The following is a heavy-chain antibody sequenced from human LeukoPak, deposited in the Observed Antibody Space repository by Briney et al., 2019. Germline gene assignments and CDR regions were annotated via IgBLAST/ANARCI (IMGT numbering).Heavy chain of an antibody. D-gene: IGHD4-23*01. CDR3: GRDWDTTLVTLWFDP. V-gene: IGHV4-39*07. J-gene: IGHJ5*02. Sequence: TSETLSLTCTVSGGSISSSGHSWGWIRQPPGKGLEWIGSIYYSGSTYYNPSLKSRVTISVDTSKNQFSRKLSSVTAADTAVYYCGRDWDTTLVTLWFDPWGQGTLVTISS. CDR2: IYYSGST. CDR1: GGSISSSGHS.